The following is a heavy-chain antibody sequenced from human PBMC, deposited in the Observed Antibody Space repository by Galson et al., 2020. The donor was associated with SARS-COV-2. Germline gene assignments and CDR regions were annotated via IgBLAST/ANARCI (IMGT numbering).Heavy chain of an antibody. J-gene: IGHJ6*02. CDR3: AHRGIGYYYYGMDV. Sequence: VGVGWIRQPPGKALEWLALIYWDDDKRYSPSLKSRLTITKDTSKNQVVLTMTNMDPVDTATYYCAHRGIGYYYYGMDVWGQGTTVTVSS. D-gene: IGHD6-13*01. V-gene: IGHV2-5*02. CDR2: IYWDDDK. CDR1: VG.